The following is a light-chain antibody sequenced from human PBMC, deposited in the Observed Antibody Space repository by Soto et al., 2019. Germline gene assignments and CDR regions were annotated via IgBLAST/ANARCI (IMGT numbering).Light chain of an antibody. V-gene: IGLV7-43*01. Sequence: QAVVTQEPSLTVYPGGTGTLTCASSTGAVTSGYSPNWFPQKPGQAPRALIYSTSNNHSWTPARFSGSLLGCKAALTLSGVQPEDYAEYYCLLYYGGAQLVFGGGTKLTVL. CDR1: TGAVTSGYS. J-gene: IGLJ2*01. CDR3: LLYYGGAQLV. CDR2: STS.